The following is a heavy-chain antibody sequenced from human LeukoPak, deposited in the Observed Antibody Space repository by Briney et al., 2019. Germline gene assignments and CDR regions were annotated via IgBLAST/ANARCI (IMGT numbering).Heavy chain of an antibody. CDR3: AKSPSGSPGVFDY. CDR2: IKPDGSER. Sequence: GGSLRLSCVGSGFIFSHYWMSWVRQAPGKGLEWVANIKPDGSERHHVDSVKGRFTFSRDNAKNSLYLQMNSLRAEDTAVYYCAKSPSGSPGVFDYWGQGTLVTVSS. J-gene: IGHJ4*02. D-gene: IGHD1-26*01. V-gene: IGHV3-7*03. CDR1: GFIFSHYW.